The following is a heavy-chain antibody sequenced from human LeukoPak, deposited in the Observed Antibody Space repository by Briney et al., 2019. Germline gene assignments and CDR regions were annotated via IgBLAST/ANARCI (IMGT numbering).Heavy chain of an antibody. J-gene: IGHJ4*02. D-gene: IGHD3-22*01. CDR1: GYTFTGYY. V-gene: IGHV1-2*02. Sequence: SVKVFCKASGYTFTGYYRHWVRHAHAQGREGMGWINPNSGGTNYAQKFEGRVTMKRDTSISTDYMELSMLKSDDTAVYYCARDGLDYYDSSGYYSSPRYYFDYWGQGTLVTVSS. CDR3: ARDGLDYYDSSGYYSSPRYYFDY. CDR2: INPNSGGT.